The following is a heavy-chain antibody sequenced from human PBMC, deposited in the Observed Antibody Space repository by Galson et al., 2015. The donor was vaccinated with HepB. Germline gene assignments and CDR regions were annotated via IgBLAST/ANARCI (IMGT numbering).Heavy chain of an antibody. CDR1: GFTFDDYA. J-gene: IGHJ4*02. CDR3: ARGGSSSSWGGDY. Sequence: SLRLSCAASGFTFDDYAMHWVRQAPGKGLEWVSGISWNSGSIGYADSVKGRFTISRDNAKNSLYLQMNSLRAEDTAVYYCARGGSSSSWGGDYWGQGTLVTVSS. V-gene: IGHV3-9*01. D-gene: IGHD6-13*01. CDR2: ISWNSGSI.